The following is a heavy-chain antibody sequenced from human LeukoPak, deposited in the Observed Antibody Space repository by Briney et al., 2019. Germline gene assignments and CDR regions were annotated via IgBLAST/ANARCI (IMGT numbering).Heavy chain of an antibody. Sequence: PSETLSLTCSVSGDSISPYYWSWLRQSPEKGLEWIGYILYSGSTNYNPSLKSRITISIAPSKKQFSLNLTSVTAADTAVYYCARAGGRYYSGWEFDSWGQGTLVTVSS. CDR2: ILYSGST. CDR1: GDSISPYY. CDR3: ARAGGRYYSGWEFDS. D-gene: IGHD2-15*01. V-gene: IGHV4-59*01. J-gene: IGHJ4*02.